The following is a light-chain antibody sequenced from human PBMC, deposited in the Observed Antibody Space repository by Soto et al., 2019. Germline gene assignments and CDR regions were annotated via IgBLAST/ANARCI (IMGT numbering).Light chain of an antibody. CDR1: QSVSSSY. CDR2: GAS. Sequence: SVLTQSPGTLSLSPGERATLSCRASQSVSSSYLGWYQQKPGQSPRLLIYGASSRATGIPDRFSGSGSGTDFTLTISRPEPEDFAVYYCQQYGSSPLTFGGGTKVDIK. V-gene: IGKV3-20*01. CDR3: QQYGSSPLT. J-gene: IGKJ4*01.